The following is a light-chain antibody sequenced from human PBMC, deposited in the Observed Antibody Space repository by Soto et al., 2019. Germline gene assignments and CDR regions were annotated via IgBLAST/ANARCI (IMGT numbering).Light chain of an antibody. V-gene: IGLV2-14*01. Sequence: QSALTQPASVSGSPGQSITISCTGTSSDVGGYKYVSWYQQHPGKVPKLMIYDVSNRPSGVSNRFSGSKSGNTASLTISGLQAEDEADYYCSSYTSSSTPVVFGGGTKVTVL. CDR2: DVS. J-gene: IGLJ2*01. CDR3: SSYTSSSTPVV. CDR1: SSDVGGYKY.